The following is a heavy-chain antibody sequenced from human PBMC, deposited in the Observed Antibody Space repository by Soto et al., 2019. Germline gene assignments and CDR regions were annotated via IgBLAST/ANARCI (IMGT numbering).Heavy chain of an antibody. J-gene: IGHJ6*02. CDR1: GYRFPRYW. CDR2: IDPSDSYT. V-gene: IGHV5-10-1*01. D-gene: IGHD6-19*01. Sequence: GGTLKISCKGSGYRFPRYWISWVRQMPGQGLEWMGRIDPSDSYTNYSPSFQGHVTISADKSVSTAYLQWSSLKASDTAMYYCAGTTIAGAGNHYYGRDVWGQGITGTVSS. CDR3: AGTTIAGAGNHYYGRDV.